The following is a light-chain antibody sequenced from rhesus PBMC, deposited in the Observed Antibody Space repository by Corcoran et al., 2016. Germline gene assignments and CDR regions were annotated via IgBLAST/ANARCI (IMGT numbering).Light chain of an antibody. CDR3: QHYYSTPFT. Sequence: DIQMTQSPSSLSASVGDTVTITCRASQTISSWLDWYQQKPGKTPKLLFYKAAKLQSGVPPRFSGSGSGTNLTLTISILQPEDFAPYYCQHYYSTPFTFGPGTKLDIK. CDR2: KAA. V-gene: IGKV1-22*01. CDR1: QTISSW. J-gene: IGKJ3*01.